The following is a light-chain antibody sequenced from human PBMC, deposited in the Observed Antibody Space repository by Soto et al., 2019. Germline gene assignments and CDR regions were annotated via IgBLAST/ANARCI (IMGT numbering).Light chain of an antibody. V-gene: IGLV2-14*01. J-gene: IGLJ1*01. CDR1: SSDVGGSDY. Sequence: QSALNQPASVSGSPGQSITISCTGTSSDVGGSDYVSWYQHHPHRAPKLLIYEVSYRPSGVSDRFSGSKSGNTGSLTISGLQAEDEADYYCSSYTSSNALEVFGIGTKLTVL. CDR2: EVS. CDR3: SSYTSSNALEV.